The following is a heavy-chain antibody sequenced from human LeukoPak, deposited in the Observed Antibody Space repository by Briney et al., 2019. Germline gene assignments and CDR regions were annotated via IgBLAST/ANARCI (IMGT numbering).Heavy chain of an antibody. CDR1: GFTFSSYS. CDR2: ISSSSSYI. D-gene: IGHD6-19*01. CDR3: ARGRAVAGTLDWFDP. J-gene: IGHJ5*02. Sequence: GGSLRLSCAASGFTFSSYSMNWVRQAPGKGLEWVSSISSSSSYIYYADSVKGRFTISRDNAKNSLYLQMNSLRAEDTAVYYCARGRAVAGTLDWFDPWGQGTLVTVSS. V-gene: IGHV3-21*01.